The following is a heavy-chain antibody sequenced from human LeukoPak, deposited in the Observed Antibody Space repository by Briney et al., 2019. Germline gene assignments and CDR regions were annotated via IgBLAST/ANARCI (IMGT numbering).Heavy chain of an antibody. D-gene: IGHD5-18*01. V-gene: IGHV1-2*02. Sequence: ASVKVSCKASGYTFTGYYIHWVRQAPGQGLEWMGWINPNSGGTIFAQKFQGRVTMTRDTSISTAFMELSRLRSDDTAVYYCARDKYSYDPNRFDYWGQGTLITVSS. CDR2: INPNSGGT. J-gene: IGHJ4*02. CDR1: GYTFTGYY. CDR3: ARDKYSYDPNRFDY.